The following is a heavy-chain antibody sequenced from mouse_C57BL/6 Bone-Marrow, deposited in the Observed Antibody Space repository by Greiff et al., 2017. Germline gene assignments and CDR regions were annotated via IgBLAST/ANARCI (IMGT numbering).Heavy chain of an antibody. CDR2: IHPSDSDT. D-gene: IGHD1-1*01. J-gene: IGHJ4*01. CDR1: GYTFTSYW. Sequence: QVQLQQPGAELVKPGASVKVSCKASGYTFTSYWMHWVKQRPGQGLEWIGRIHPSDSDTNYNQKFKGKATLTVDKSSSTAYMQLSSLTSEDSAVYYCAMTFITTVVAKRNYAMDYWGQGTSVTVSS. V-gene: IGHV1-74*01. CDR3: AMTFITTVVAKRNYAMDY.